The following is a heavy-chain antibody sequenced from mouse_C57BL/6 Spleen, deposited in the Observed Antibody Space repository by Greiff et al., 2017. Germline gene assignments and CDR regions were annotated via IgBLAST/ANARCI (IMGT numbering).Heavy chain of an antibody. V-gene: IGHV2-6*03. Sequence: VQVVESGPGLVAPSQSLSITCTVSGFSLTSYGVHWVRQPPGKGLEWLVVIWSDGSTTYNSALKSRLSISKDNSKSQVFLKMNSLQTDDTAMYYCARPYYDYDPAWFAYWGQGTLVTVSA. J-gene: IGHJ3*01. CDR3: ARPYYDYDPAWFAY. D-gene: IGHD2-4*01. CDR1: GFSLTSYG. CDR2: IWSDGST.